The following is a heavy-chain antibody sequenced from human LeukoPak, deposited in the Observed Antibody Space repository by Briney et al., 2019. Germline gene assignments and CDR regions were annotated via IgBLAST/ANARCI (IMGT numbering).Heavy chain of an antibody. J-gene: IGHJ4*02. CDR2: TYYRSEWYS. CDR3: AREQDYFDY. Sequence: SQTLSLTCDISGDRVSSNSAAWNWIRQSPSRGLEWLGRTYYRSEWYSDYAVSVKGRIIINADTSKNQFSLQLKSVTPEDTAVYYCAREQDYFDYLGQGTLVTVSS. V-gene: IGHV6-1*01. CDR1: GDRVSSNSAA.